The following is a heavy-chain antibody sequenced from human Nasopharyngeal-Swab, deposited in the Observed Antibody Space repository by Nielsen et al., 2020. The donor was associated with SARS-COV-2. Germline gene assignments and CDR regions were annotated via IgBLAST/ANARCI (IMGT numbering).Heavy chain of an antibody. V-gene: IGHV5-51*01. J-gene: IGHJ4*02. D-gene: IGHD1-7*01. Sequence: GGSLRLSCKASGSRFTNYWITWVRQMPGKGLEWMGTIYPDDSDTRYSPSFQGHVTMSADKSISTAYLQWRSLKASDTATFYCETSIGTFDYWGQGTLVSVSS. CDR3: ETSIGTFDY. CDR2: IYPDDSDT. CDR1: GSRFTNYW.